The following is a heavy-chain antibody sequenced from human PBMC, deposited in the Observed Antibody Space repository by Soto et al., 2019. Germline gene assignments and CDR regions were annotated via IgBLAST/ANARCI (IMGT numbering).Heavy chain of an antibody. CDR2: ISYDGSDK. D-gene: IGHD3-10*01. J-gene: IGHJ4*02. CDR3: VGGQYYFDY. CDR1: GFPFTSYG. Sequence: QVQLVESGGGVVQPGRSLRLSCAASGFPFTSYGMHWVREGPDKGLEWVAIISYDGSDKYYADSVKGRFTISRDNSKNPLYLQMNSLRPEDTAVYYCVGGQYYFDYRGQGTLVIVSS. V-gene: IGHV3-30*03.